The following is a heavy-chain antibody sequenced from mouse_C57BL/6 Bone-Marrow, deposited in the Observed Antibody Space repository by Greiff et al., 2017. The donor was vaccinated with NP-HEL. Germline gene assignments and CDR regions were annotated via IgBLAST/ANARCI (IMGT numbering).Heavy chain of an antibody. CDR1: GYSITSDY. CDR3: ARDRYYYGSSYWYFDV. J-gene: IGHJ1*03. V-gene: IGHV3-8*01. CDR2: ISYSGST. Sequence: VQLKESGPGLAKPSQTLSLTCSVTGYSITSDYWNWIRKFPGNKLEYMGYISYSGSTYYNPSLKSRISITRDTSTNQYYLQLNSVTTEDTATYYCARDRYYYGSSYWYFDVWGTGTTVTVSS. D-gene: IGHD1-1*01.